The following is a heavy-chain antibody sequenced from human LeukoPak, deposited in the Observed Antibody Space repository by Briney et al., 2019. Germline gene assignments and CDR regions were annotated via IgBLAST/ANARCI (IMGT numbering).Heavy chain of an antibody. Sequence: KSGGSLRLSCAASGFTFSNAWMNWVRQAPGKGLEWVGRIKSKTDGGTADYAAPVKGRFTISRDDSKNTLYLQMISLKTEDTAVYYCTTDKSSSWDLFDYWGQGTMVTVSS. CDR1: GFTFSNAW. J-gene: IGHJ4*02. CDR2: IKSKTDGGTA. CDR3: TTDKSSSWDLFDY. V-gene: IGHV3-15*01. D-gene: IGHD6-13*01.